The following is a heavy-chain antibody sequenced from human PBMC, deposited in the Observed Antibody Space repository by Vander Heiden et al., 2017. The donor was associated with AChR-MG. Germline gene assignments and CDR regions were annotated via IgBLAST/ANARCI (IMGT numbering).Heavy chain of an antibody. CDR2: ISSDGRTI. J-gene: IGHJ4*02. CDR3: ARRSGRYYFDF. CDR1: GFTFSSYS. V-gene: IGHV3-48*01. D-gene: IGHD3-3*01. Sequence: EVLLVESGGGLVQPGGSLRLSCAASGFTFSSYSINWVRQAPGKGLEYISYISSDGRTIYYGDSVKGRFTISRDNAKNLVHLQMTNLRAGDSAVYYCARRSGRYYFDFWGQGARVSVSS.